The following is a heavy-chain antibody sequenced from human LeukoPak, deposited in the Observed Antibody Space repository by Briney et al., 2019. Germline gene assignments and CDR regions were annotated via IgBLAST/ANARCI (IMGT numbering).Heavy chain of an antibody. CDR3: VSFYETY. J-gene: IGHJ4*02. Sequence: GGSLRLSCAASGFTFSSYWMSWVRQAPGKGLEWVANIKQDGSEKYYVDSVKGRFTISKDNAKNTVYLQMNSLRAEDTAVYYCVSFYETYWGRGTLVTVSS. V-gene: IGHV3-7*01. CDR2: IKQDGSEK. D-gene: IGHD2/OR15-2a*01. CDR1: GFTFSSYW.